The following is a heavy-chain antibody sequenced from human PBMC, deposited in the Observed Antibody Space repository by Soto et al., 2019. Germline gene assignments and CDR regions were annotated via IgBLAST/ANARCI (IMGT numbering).Heavy chain of an antibody. CDR3: ARGVFGQPDS. CDR1: GISVKSNY. D-gene: IGHD3-10*02. V-gene: IGHV3-53*04. J-gene: IGHJ4*02. Sequence: EVQLVESGGGMVQPGGSLRLSCVASGISVKSNYMNWVRQAPGKGPEWVSIMYSGGSTYYADSVKGRFTLSRHNSKDTLYLQMNSLRIEDTATYYCARGVFGQPDSWGQGTLVIVSS. CDR2: MYSGGST.